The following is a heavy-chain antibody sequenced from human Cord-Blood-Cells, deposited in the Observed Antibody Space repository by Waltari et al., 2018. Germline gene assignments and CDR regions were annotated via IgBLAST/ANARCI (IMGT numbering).Heavy chain of an antibody. CDR2: INHSEST. D-gene: IGHD3-22*01. Sequence: QVQLQQWGAGLLKPSETLSLTCAVYGGSFSGYYWSWIRQPPGKGLEWIGEINHSESTNYNPSLKSRVTISVDTSKNQFSLKLSSVTAADTAVYYCARGLTSGYYDSSGYYYWGQGTLVTVSS. CDR3: ARGLTSGYYDSSGYYY. J-gene: IGHJ4*02. CDR1: GGSFSGYY. V-gene: IGHV4-34*01.